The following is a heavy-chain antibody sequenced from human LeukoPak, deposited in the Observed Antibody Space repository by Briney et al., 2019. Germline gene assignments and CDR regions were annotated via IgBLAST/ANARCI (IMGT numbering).Heavy chain of an antibody. V-gene: IGHV3-30*18. Sequence: GGSLRLSCAASGFTFSRYGMHWVRQAPGKGLEWVAVLSYDGSNKDYADFVKGRFTISRDNSKNTLYLQMNSLRVEDTAVYYCAKDYHGSGSYGAFDIWGQGTMVTVSS. CDR2: LSYDGSNK. CDR3: AKDYHGSGSYGAFDI. CDR1: GFTFSRYG. D-gene: IGHD3-10*01. J-gene: IGHJ3*02.